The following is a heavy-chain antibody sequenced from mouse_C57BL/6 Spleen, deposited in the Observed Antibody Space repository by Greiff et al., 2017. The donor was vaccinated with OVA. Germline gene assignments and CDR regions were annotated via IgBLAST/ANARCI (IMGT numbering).Heavy chain of an antibody. CDR2: IHPSDSDT. CDR3: AIAEGDFDY. J-gene: IGHJ2*01. V-gene: IGHV1-74*01. CDR1: GYTFTSYW. Sequence: QVQLKQPGAELVKPGASVKVSCKASGYTFTSYWMHWVKQRPGQGLEWIGRIHPSDSDTNYNQKFKGKATLPVDKSSRTAYMQLSSLTSEDSAVYYCAIAEGDFDYWGQGTTLTVSS.